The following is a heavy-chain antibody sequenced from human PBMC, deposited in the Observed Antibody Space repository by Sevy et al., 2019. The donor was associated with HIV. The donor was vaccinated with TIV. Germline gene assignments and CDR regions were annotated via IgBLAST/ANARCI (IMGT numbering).Heavy chain of an antibody. CDR2: IKSKTDGGTT. Sequence: GGSLRLSCAASGFTFSNAWMSWVRQAPGKGLEWVGRIKSKTDGGTTDSAAPVKGRFTISRDDSKNTLYLQMNSLKTEDTAVYYCTTRLDFYDSSGYHRNAFDIWGQGTMVTVSS. J-gene: IGHJ3*02. CDR3: TTRLDFYDSSGYHRNAFDI. CDR1: GFTFSNAW. D-gene: IGHD3-22*01. V-gene: IGHV3-15*01.